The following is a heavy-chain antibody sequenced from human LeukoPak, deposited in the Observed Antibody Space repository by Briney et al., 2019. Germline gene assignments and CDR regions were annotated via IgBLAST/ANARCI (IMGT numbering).Heavy chain of an antibody. D-gene: IGHD5-12*01. Sequence: GGSLRLSCAASGFTFSNYAMHWVRQAPGKGLEWVAVISYDGSNKYYADSVKGRFTISRDNSKNTLYLQMNNLGPEDTAVHYCARAPSLTRGYSGYGLDYWGQGTLVTVSS. CDR1: GFTFSNYA. CDR3: ARAPSLTRGYSGYGLDY. J-gene: IGHJ4*02. V-gene: IGHV3-30-3*01. CDR2: ISYDGSNK.